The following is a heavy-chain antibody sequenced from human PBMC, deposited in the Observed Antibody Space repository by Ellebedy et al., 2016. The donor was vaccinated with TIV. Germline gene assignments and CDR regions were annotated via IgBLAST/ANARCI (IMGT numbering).Heavy chain of an antibody. Sequence: MPSETLSLTCIVSGGSINDYYWSWLRQPPGKGLEWIGHVYYTGSATYNPSLKTLVTISLDASKNRFSLKLSSVTAADTAVYYCARAWGGSWYGNWFDPWGQGTLVTVSS. D-gene: IGHD6-13*01. CDR1: GGSINDYY. V-gene: IGHV4-59*01. CDR2: VYYTGSA. J-gene: IGHJ5*02. CDR3: ARAWGGSWYGNWFDP.